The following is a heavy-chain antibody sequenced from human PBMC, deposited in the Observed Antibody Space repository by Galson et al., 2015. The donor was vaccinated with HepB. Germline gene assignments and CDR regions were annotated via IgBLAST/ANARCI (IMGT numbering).Heavy chain of an antibody. D-gene: IGHD3-22*01. V-gene: IGHV3-30-3*01. Sequence: SLRLSCAASGFTFSNYAMHRVRQAPGKGLEWVAVISYDGSNKYYADSVKGRFTVSRDNSRNTLYLQMNSLRAEDTAVYYCASDIHYDMTQFDYWGLGTLVT. CDR1: GFTFSNYA. CDR3: ASDIHYDMTQFDY. J-gene: IGHJ4*02. CDR2: ISYDGSNK.